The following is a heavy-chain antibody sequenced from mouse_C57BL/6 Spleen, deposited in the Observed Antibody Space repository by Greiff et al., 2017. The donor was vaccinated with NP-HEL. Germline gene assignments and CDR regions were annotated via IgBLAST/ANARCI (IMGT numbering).Heavy chain of an antibody. CDR1: GYTFTSYW. J-gene: IGHJ2*01. CDR2: IDPSDSYT. D-gene: IGHD1-1*01. Sequence: QVQLQQPGAELVRPGTSVKLSCKASGYTFTSYWMHWVKQRPGQGLEWIGVIDPSDSYTNYNQKFKGKATLTVDTSSSTAYMQLSSLTSEDSAVYYWARRGITTVVAGVDYWGQGTTLTVSS. CDR3: ARRGITTVVAGVDY. V-gene: IGHV1-59*01.